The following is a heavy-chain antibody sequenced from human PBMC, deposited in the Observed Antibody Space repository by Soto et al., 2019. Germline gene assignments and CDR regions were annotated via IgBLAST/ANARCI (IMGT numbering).Heavy chain of an antibody. D-gene: IGHD6-6*01. Sequence: GGSLRLSCAASGFTFSSYSMNWVRQAPGKGLEWVSSISSSSSYIYYADSVKGRFTISRDNAKNSLYLQMNSLRAEDTAVYYCARDYTYSSSGPYYFDYWGQGTLVTVSS. V-gene: IGHV3-21*01. J-gene: IGHJ4*02. CDR2: ISSSSSYI. CDR1: GFTFSSYS. CDR3: ARDYTYSSSGPYYFDY.